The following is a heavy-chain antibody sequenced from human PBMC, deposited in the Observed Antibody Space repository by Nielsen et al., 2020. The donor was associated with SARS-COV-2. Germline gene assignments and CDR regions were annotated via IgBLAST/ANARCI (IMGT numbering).Heavy chain of an antibody. Sequence: GESLKISCAASGFTFSSYAMSWVRQAPGKGLEWVSAISGSGGTIYYADSVKGRFTISRDNAKNSLYLQMNSLRAEDTAVYYCAREWEGPPTPGIADAFDYWGQGTLVTVSS. CDR1: GFTFSSYA. V-gene: IGHV3-23*01. D-gene: IGHD6-13*01. CDR3: AREWEGPPTPGIADAFDY. CDR2: ISGSGGTI. J-gene: IGHJ4*02.